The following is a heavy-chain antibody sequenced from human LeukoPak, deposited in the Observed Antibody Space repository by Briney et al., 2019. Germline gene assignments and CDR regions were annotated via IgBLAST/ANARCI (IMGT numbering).Heavy chain of an antibody. CDR2: IREDGGKQ. J-gene: IGHJ4*02. CDR3: AKDIPGGGDDY. Sequence: PRGSLRLSCAASGFNFDNFWMSWVRQAPGKGLEWVANIREDGGKQNYVDSVKGRFTISRDNAKSSVYLQLNSLRADDTAIYYCAKDIPGGGDDYWGQGTLVTVSS. V-gene: IGHV3-7*01. D-gene: IGHD2-21*02. CDR1: GFNFDNFW.